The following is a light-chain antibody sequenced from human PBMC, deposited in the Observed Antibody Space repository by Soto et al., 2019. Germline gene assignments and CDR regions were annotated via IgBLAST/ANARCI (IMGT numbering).Light chain of an antibody. Sequence: EIVMTQSPATLSVSPWERATLSCRASRSVSSNLAWYQQKPGQAPRLLIYVASTRATGVPARFSGSGSGTEFTLTIRSLQSEDFAVYYCQQYNSWPPWTFGQRTKVEIK. J-gene: IGKJ1*01. CDR3: QQYNSWPPWT. CDR1: RSVSSN. CDR2: VAS. V-gene: IGKV3-15*01.